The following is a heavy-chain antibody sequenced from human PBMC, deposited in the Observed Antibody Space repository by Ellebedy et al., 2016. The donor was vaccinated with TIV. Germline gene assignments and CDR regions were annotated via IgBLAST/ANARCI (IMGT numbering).Heavy chain of an antibody. V-gene: IGHV3-33*01. CDR1: GFTSRSYG. J-gene: IGHJ4*02. CDR2: IWYDGDNK. CDR3: ARDKSPTMIALDF. D-gene: IGHD3-22*01. Sequence: PGGSLRLSCVASGFTSRSYGMHWVRQAPDKGLEWVAVIWYDGDNKYYVDSVKGRFTISRDNSKNTLYLQMSSLRADDTAIYYCARDKSPTMIALDFWGQGTLVTVSS.